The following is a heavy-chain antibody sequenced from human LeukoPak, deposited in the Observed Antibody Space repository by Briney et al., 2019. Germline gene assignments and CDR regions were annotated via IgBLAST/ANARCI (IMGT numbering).Heavy chain of an antibody. J-gene: IGHJ4*02. CDR3: ARDLYSRRMNYYGSGSYFAY. D-gene: IGHD3-10*01. Sequence: GASVKVSCKASGGTFSNYAVSWVRQAPGQGLEWMGGIIPIFDTTNYAQKFQGRVTITADKSTTTAYMELSSLRSDDTAVYYCARDLYSRRMNYYGSGSYFAYWGQGTLVTVSS. V-gene: IGHV1-69*06. CDR1: GGTFSNYA. CDR2: IIPIFDTT.